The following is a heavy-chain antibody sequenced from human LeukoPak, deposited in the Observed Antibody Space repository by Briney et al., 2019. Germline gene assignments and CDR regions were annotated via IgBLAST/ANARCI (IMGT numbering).Heavy chain of an antibody. CDR1: GGSISSSSYY. D-gene: IGHD3-10*01. V-gene: IGHV4-39*07. CDR3: ASGGLLWFAGY. CDR2: IYYSGST. Sequence: SETLSLTCTVSGGSISSSSYYWGWIRQPPGKGLEWIGSIYYSGSTYYNPSLKSRVTISVDTSKNQFSLKLSSVTAADTAVYYCASGGLLWFAGYWGQGTLVTVSS. J-gene: IGHJ4*02.